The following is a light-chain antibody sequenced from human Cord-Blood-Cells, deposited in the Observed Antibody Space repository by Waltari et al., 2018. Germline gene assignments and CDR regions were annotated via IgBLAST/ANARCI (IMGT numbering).Light chain of an antibody. CDR3: QQYDNLPMYT. Sequence: DIQMNQSLSSLSASVGDRVTITCQASQDISNYLNWYQQKPGKAPKLLIYDASNLETGVPSRFSGSGSGTDFTFTISSLQPEDIATYYCQQYDNLPMYTFGQGTKLEIK. J-gene: IGKJ2*01. V-gene: IGKV1-33*01. CDR2: DAS. CDR1: QDISNY.